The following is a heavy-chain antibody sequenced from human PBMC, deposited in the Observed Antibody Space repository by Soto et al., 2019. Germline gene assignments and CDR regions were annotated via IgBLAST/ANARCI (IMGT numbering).Heavy chain of an antibody. CDR1: GFTFDDYA. Sequence: GGSLRLSCAASGFTFDDYAMHWVRQAPGKGLEWVSLISWDGGSTYYADSVKGRFTISRDNSKNSLYLQMNSLRAEDTALYYCAKDIGRGYSGYDDGMDVWGQGTTVTVSS. CDR2: ISWDGGST. D-gene: IGHD5-12*01. CDR3: AKDIGRGYSGYDDGMDV. V-gene: IGHV3-43D*03. J-gene: IGHJ6*02.